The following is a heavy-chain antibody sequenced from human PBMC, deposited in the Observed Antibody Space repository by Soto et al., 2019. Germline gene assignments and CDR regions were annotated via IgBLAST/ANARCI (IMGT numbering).Heavy chain of an antibody. Sequence: GGSLRLSCAASGFTFSSYWMSWVRQAPGKGLEWVANIKQDGSEKYYVDSVKGRFTISRENAKNSLYLQMNSLRAEDTAVYYCARDLNYDYIWGSYPPPEEYYYYMDVWGKGTTVTVSS. J-gene: IGHJ6*03. CDR2: IKQDGSEK. V-gene: IGHV3-7*01. D-gene: IGHD3-16*02. CDR3: ARDLNYDYIWGSYPPPEEYYYYMDV. CDR1: GFTFSSYW.